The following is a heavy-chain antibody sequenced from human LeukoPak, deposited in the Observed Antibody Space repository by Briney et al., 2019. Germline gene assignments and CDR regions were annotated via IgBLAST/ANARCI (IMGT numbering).Heavy chain of an antibody. J-gene: IGHJ4*02. D-gene: IGHD6-13*01. CDR2: IYYSGST. V-gene: IGHV4-59*08. CDR3: ASSSSWYLFDY. Sequence: SETLSLTCTVSGGSISSYYWSWIRQPPGKGLEWIGYIYYSGSTNNNPSLKSRVTISVDTSRNQFSLKLSSVTAADTAVYYCASSSSWYLFDYWGQGTLVTVSS. CDR1: GGSISSYY.